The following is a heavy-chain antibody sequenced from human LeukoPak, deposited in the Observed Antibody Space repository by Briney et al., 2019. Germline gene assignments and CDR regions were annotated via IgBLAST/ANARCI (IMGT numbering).Heavy chain of an antibody. CDR3: AGALCGDGSCSSFNY. D-gene: IGHD2-15*01. CDR1: LFVHPHS. V-gene: IGHV3-21*01. Sequence: GGALRLSRASSLFVHPHSLNWVRQAPGKGLGWVSSIMTGGYIHYAESTQGRFIISRDTARDSLYLQMNSLSAEDTAISYCAGALCGDGSCSSFNYWGQGTLVTVSS. CDR2: IMTGGYI. J-gene: IGHJ4*02.